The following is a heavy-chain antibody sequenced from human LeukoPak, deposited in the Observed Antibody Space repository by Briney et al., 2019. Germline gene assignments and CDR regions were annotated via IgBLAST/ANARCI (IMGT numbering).Heavy chain of an antibody. J-gene: IGHJ4*02. CDR2: ISGRGGGT. V-gene: IGHV3-23*01. CDR3: EKNITCLQLRLN. CDR1: GVTFSSYA. Sequence: GGSLRLSCAASGVTFSSYAMNRVRQAPGEGLEWVSAISGRGGGTYYAESVKGRVTISREKSKDTLFLQMYSLRAEDTAVYYCEKNITCLQLRLNWGQGTLVTVSS. D-gene: IGHD2-2*01.